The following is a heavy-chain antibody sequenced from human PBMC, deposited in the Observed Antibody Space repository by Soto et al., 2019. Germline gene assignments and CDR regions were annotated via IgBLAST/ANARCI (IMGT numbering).Heavy chain of an antibody. J-gene: IGHJ4*02. D-gene: IGHD4-17*01. CDR1: GGSISSSSYY. CDR3: ARLPIGMTTVSYFDY. CDR2: IYYSGST. Sequence: PSETLSLTCTVSGGSISSSSYYWGWIRQPPGKGLEWIGSIYYSGSTYYNPSLKSRVTISVDTSKNQFSLKLSSVTAADTAVYYCARLPIGMTTVSYFDYWGQGTLVTAPQ. V-gene: IGHV4-39*01.